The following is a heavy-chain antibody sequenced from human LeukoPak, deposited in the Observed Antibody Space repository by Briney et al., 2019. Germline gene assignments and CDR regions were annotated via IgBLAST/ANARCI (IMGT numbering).Heavy chain of an antibody. CDR3: ARAIYDSGDFRGDF. J-gene: IGHJ4*02. CDR1: GFDFGDYT. Sequence: PGGSLRLSCAVSGFDFGDYTMHWVRHPPGKGLEWVSLISWNSGSIKYTESVKGRFTISRDNSKNSLYLQMSSLRTEETALYYCARAIYDSGDFRGDFWGQGTLVPVSS. D-gene: IGHD3-22*01. V-gene: IGHV3-43*01. CDR2: ISWNSGSI.